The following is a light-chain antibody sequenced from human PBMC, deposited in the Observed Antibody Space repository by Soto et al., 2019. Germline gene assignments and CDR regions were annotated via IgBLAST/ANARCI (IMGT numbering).Light chain of an antibody. CDR2: AAS. CDR3: QQSYTTPRT. Sequence: DIQMTQSPSSLSASVGDRVTISCRASQTIIGYLTWYQQKPGKAPRLLINAASNLQSGVPSRFRGSGSETDFTLTITSLQPEDFATYYCQQSYTTPRTFGQGTKVDIK. V-gene: IGKV1-39*01. J-gene: IGKJ1*01. CDR1: QTIIGY.